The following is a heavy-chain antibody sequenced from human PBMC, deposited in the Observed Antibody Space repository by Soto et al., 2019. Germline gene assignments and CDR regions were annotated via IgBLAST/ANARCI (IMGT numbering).Heavy chain of an antibody. CDR1: GFTFSGHT. V-gene: IGHV3-21*01. J-gene: IGHJ4*02. CDR3: ARCMGFDGSGYAFFDS. Sequence: EVQLVESGGGLVKPGGSLRLSCAASGFTFSGHTINWVRQAPGKGLEWVSSVSSSSSYIYYADSVKGRFTVSRDNAEKCLCLQMNGLRAEDTAIYCCARCMGFDGSGYAFFDSWGQGTLVTVSS. D-gene: IGHD3-10*01. CDR2: VSSSSSYI.